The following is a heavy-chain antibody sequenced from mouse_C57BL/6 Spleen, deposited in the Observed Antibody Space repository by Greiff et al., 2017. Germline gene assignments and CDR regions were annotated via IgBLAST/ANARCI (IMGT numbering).Heavy chain of an antibody. J-gene: IGHJ2*01. CDR3: ARLEGIYYDYYFDY. V-gene: IGHV1-53*01. CDR1: GYTFTSYW. D-gene: IGHD2-4*01. Sequence: QVQLQQPGTELVKPGASVKLSCKASGYTFTSYWMHWVKQRPGQGLEWIGNINPSNGGTNYNEKFKSKATLTVDKSSSTAYMQLSNLTSEDSAVYYCARLEGIYYDYYFDYWGQGTTLTVSS. CDR2: INPSNGGT.